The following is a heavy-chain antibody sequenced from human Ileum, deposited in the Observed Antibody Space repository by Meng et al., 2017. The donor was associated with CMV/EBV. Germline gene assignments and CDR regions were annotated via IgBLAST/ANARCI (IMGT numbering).Heavy chain of an antibody. CDR2: IWYDGSNK. CDR3: AKEGVYGDYGWYYFDY. V-gene: IGHV3-33*06. CDR1: GFTFSSYG. Sequence: GESLKISCAASGFTFSSYGMHWVRQAPGKGLEWVAVIWYDGSNKYYADSVKGRFTISRDNSKNTPYLQMNSLRAEDTAVYYCAKEGVYGDYGWYYFDYWGQGTLVTVSS. D-gene: IGHD4-17*01. J-gene: IGHJ4*02.